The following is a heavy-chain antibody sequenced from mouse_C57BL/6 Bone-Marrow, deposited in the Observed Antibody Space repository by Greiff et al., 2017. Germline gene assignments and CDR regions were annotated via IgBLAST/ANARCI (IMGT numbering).Heavy chain of an antibody. J-gene: IGHJ4*01. CDR2: ISYDGSN. Sequence: EVKLMESGPGLVKPSQSLSLTCSVTGYSITSGYYWNWIRQFPGNKLEWMGYISYDGSNNYNPSLKNRISIPRDTSKNQFFLKLNSVTTEDTATYYCARGHTYYAMDYWGQGTSVTVSS. CDR1: GYSITSGYY. D-gene: IGHD5-1-1*01. V-gene: IGHV3-6*01. CDR3: ARGHTYYAMDY.